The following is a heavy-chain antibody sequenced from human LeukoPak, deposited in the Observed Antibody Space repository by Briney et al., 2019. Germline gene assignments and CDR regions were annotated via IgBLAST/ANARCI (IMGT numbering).Heavy chain of an antibody. CDR1: GFTFSNAW. CDR2: IKSKTDGGTT. D-gene: IGHD3-22*01. CDR3: TTDPPPDYYDSSGYSLLGY. Sequence: GGSLRLSCAASGFTFSNAWMSWVRQAPGKGLEWVGRIKSKTDGGTTDYAAPVKGRFTISRDDSKNTLYLQMNSLKTEDTAVYYCTTDPPPDYYDSSGYSLLGYWGQGTLVTVSS. V-gene: IGHV3-15*01. J-gene: IGHJ4*02.